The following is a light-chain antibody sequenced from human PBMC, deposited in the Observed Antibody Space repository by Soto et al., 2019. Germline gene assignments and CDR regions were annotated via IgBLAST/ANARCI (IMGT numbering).Light chain of an antibody. CDR3: QSYDSSRLGV. Sequence: QPVLTQPPSVSGAPGQRVTISCTGSSSNIGAGYDVHWYQQLPGTAPKLLIYGNSNRPSGVPDRFSGSKSGTSASLAITGLQAEDEADYYCQSYDSSRLGVFGGGTKVTVL. V-gene: IGLV1-40*01. CDR1: SSNIGAGYD. CDR2: GNS. J-gene: IGLJ2*01.